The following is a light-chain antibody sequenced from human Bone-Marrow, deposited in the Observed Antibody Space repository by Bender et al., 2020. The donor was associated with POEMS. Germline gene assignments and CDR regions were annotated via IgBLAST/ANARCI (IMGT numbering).Light chain of an antibody. CDR1: SSDVGSFNL. Sequence: QSALTQPASLSGSPGQSITISCTGTSSDVGSFNLVSLYQQHPGKAPKLMIYEGTERPSGVSNRFSGSKSGNTASLTISGLQSEDEADYYCCSYADRITVVFGGGTKLTVL. V-gene: IGLV2-23*01. J-gene: IGLJ3*02. CDR3: CSYADRITVV. CDR2: EGT.